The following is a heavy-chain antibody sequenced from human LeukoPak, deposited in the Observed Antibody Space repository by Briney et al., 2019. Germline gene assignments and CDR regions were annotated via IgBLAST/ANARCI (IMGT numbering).Heavy chain of an antibody. CDR2: ISSSSSSTI. CDR1: GFTFSSHS. J-gene: IGHJ4*02. Sequence: HPGGSLRLSCAASGFTFSSHSMNWVRQAPGKGLEWVSYISSSSSSTIYYADSVKGRFTISRDNAKNSLYLQMNSLRAEDTAVYYCARGAYCYEDWGQGTLVTVSS. CDR3: ARGAYCYED. D-gene: IGHD3-22*01. V-gene: IGHV3-48*01.